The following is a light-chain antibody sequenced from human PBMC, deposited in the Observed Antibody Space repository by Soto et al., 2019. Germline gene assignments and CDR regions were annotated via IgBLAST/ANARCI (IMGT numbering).Light chain of an antibody. V-gene: IGKV1-13*02. J-gene: IGKJ5*01. CDR2: DAS. CDR3: QQFNSYPST. Sequence: AIQLTQSPSSLSASVGDRVTITCRASQGISSALAWYQQKPGKAPKLLIYDASSLESGVPSRFSGSGSGTDFTLTISSLQPEDFASYYCQQFNSYPSTFGQGTRLEIK. CDR1: QGISSA.